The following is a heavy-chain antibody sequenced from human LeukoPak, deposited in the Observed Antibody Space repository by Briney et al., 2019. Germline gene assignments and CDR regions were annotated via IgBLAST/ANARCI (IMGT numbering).Heavy chain of an antibody. D-gene: IGHD4-23*01. CDR2: IYSGGTT. CDR3: ARDADYGGSPDAFDV. Sequence: PGGSLRLSCAASGFTFSSCAMNWVRQAPGKGLKWVSIIYSGGTTYYADSVKGRFTISRDNSKNSLYLQVNSLRAEDTAVYYCARDADYGGSPDAFDVWGRGTIVTVSS. J-gene: IGHJ3*01. CDR1: GFTFSSCA. V-gene: IGHV3-53*01.